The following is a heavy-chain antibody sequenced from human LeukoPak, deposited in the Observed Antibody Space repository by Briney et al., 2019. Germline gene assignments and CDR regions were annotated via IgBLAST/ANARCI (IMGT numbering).Heavy chain of an antibody. V-gene: IGHV3-66*02. CDR2: IYRGGST. Sequence: GGSLRLSCRVSGFTVSSNYMSWVRQAPGKGLEYVSVIYRGGSTHYADSVKGRFTISRDNSKNTLYLQMNSLRAEDTAVYYCARDGFDYWGQGTLVTVSS. CDR3: ARDGFDY. D-gene: IGHD5-24*01. CDR1: GFTVSSNY. J-gene: IGHJ4*02.